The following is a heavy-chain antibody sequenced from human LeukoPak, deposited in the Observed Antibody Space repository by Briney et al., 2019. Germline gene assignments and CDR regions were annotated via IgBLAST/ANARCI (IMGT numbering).Heavy chain of an antibody. CDR2: ISSSSSTI. Sequence: PGGSLRLSCAASGFTFSSYSMNWVRQAPGKGLEWVSYISSSSSTIYYADSVKGRFTISRDNAKNSLYLQMNSLRAEDTAVYYCARVGYCSSTSCYPLDYWGQGTLVTVSS. J-gene: IGHJ4*02. V-gene: IGHV3-48*01. CDR1: GFTFSSYS. CDR3: ARVGYCSSTSCYPLDY. D-gene: IGHD2-2*01.